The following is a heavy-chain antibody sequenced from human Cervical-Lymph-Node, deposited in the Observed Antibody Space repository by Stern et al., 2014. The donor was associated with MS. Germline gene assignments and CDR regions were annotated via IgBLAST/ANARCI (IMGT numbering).Heavy chain of an antibody. Sequence: VHLVEAGGGVVQPGRSLRLSCAASGFTFSSYAMHWVLQAPGKGLEWVAVISYDGNHKFYADSVKGRVTISRDNSKNTLYLQMISLRSEDTAVFYCAKDATMSTPSGYFDYWGQGTLVTVSS. J-gene: IGHJ4*02. V-gene: IGHV3-30*18. D-gene: IGHD5/OR15-5a*01. CDR2: ISYDGNHK. CDR3: AKDATMSTPSGYFDY. CDR1: GFTFSSYA.